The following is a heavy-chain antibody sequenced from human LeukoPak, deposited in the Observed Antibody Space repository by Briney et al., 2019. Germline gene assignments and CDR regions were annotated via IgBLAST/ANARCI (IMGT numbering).Heavy chain of an antibody. V-gene: IGHV4-59*01. J-gene: IGHJ6*02. CDR3: ARDLRSVAGTYYYYGMDV. Sequence: SETLSLTCTVSGDSITSYYWSWIRQPPGKGLEWIGYTYYTGSTNYNRSLKSRVTISVDTSKSQFSLKLNSVTAADTAVYYCARDLRSVAGTYYYYGMDVWGQGTTVTVSS. CDR1: GDSITSYY. D-gene: IGHD6-19*01. CDR2: TYYTGST.